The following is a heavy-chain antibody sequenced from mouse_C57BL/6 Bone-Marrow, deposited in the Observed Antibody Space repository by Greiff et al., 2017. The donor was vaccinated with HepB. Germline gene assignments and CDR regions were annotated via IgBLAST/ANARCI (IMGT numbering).Heavy chain of an antibody. J-gene: IGHJ2*01. CDR1: GYTFTSYW. CDR2: IHPNSGST. CDR3: ARKSSRYYFDY. V-gene: IGHV1-64*01. D-gene: IGHD1-1*01. Sequence: VQLQQSGAELVKPGASVKLSCKASGYTFTSYWMHWVKQRPGQGLEWIGMIHPNSGSTNYNEKFKSKATLTVDKSSSTAYMQLSSLTSEDSAVYYCARKSSRYYFDYWGQGTTLTVSS.